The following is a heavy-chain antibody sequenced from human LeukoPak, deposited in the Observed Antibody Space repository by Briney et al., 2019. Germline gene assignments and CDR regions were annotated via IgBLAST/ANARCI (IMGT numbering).Heavy chain of an antibody. D-gene: IGHD3-16*01. V-gene: IGHV1-69*13. J-gene: IGHJ4*02. CDR2: IIPIFGTA. Sequence: ASVKVSCKASGGTFSSYAISWVRQAPGQGLEWMGGIIPIFGTANYAQKFQGRVTITADESTGTAYMELSSLRSEDTAVYYCASSYYDYVWGSYSVSYYFDYWGQGTLVTVPS. CDR1: GGTFSSYA. CDR3: ASSYYDYVWGSYSVSYYFDY.